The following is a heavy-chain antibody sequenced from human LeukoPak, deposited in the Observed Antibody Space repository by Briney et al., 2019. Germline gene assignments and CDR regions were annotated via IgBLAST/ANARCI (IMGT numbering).Heavy chain of an antibody. CDR3: AKDPAGYSSGWNGGYYYMDV. CDR1: GFTFSSNA. CDR2: IRYDGSNK. V-gene: IGHV3-30*02. Sequence: GRSLRLSCAASGFTFSSNAMHWVRQAPGKGLEWVAFIRYDGSNKYYADSVKGRFTISRDNSKNTLYLQMNSLRAEDTAVYYCAKDPAGYSSGWNGGYYYMDVWGKGTTVTVSS. J-gene: IGHJ6*03. D-gene: IGHD6-19*01.